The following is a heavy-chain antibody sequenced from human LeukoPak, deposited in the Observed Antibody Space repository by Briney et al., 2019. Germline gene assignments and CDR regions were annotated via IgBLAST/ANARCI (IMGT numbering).Heavy chain of an antibody. CDR1: GFTVSSNY. CDR2: IYGGDAT. CDR3: ASPSGHM. D-gene: IGHD2-21*01. J-gene: IGHJ2*01. V-gene: IGHV3-66*01. Sequence: GGSLRLSCAVSGFTVSSNYMTWVRLAPGKGLEYVSVIYGGDATHYADSVKGRFTISRYNYKNTVYLQMNNLRYEDTATYYCASPSGHMWGRGTPVTVSS.